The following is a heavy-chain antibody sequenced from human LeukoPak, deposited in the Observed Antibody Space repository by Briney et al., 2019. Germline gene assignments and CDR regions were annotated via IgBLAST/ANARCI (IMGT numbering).Heavy chain of an antibody. CDR1: GFTFDDYA. CDR2: ISWSSGSI. CDR3: AKMSSSWGDAFDI. J-gene: IGHJ3*02. D-gene: IGHD6-13*01. V-gene: IGHV3-9*01. Sequence: PGRSLRLSCAASGFTFDDYAMDWVRQAPGKGLEWVSGISWSSGSIGYADSVKGRFTISRDNAKNSLYLQMNSLRVEDTALYYRAKMSSSWGDAFDIWGQGTMVIVSS.